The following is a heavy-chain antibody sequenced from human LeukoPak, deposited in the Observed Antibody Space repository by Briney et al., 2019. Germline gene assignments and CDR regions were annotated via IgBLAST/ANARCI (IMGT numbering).Heavy chain of an antibody. CDR2: IHYSGTT. V-gene: IGHV4-39*01. Sequence: SETLSLTCTVSGGSISSSSCYWGWIRRPPGKGLEWIGSIHYSGTTYYNPSLKSRVTISVATSKNQFSLNLSSVTAADTAVYYCARHLYDSSGYYYDYFYYYMDVWGKGTTVTVSS. CDR1: GGSISSSSCY. D-gene: IGHD3-22*01. CDR3: ARHLYDSSGYYYDYFYYYMDV. J-gene: IGHJ6*03.